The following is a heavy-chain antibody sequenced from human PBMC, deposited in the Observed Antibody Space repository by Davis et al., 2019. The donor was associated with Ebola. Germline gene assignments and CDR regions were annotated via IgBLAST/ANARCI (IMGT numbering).Heavy chain of an antibody. CDR3: ARDVVFVASAGRGMDV. D-gene: IGHD6-13*01. V-gene: IGHV1-18*01. Sequence: ASVKVSCKASGYTFTNYAITWVRQAPGQGLEWMGWISGYNGDTKYAQELQGRVTMTTDTSTSTAYMELRSLRSDDTAVYYCARDVVFVASAGRGMDVWGQGTTVTVSS. CDR2: ISGYNGDT. J-gene: IGHJ6*02. CDR1: GYTFTNYA.